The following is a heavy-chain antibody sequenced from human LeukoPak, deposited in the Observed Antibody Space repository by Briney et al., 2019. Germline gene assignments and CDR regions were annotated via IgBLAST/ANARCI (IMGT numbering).Heavy chain of an antibody. CDR3: AREGFDAFDI. Sequence: PSETLSLTCTVSGGSISSHYWSWIRQPPGKGLEWIGYIYYSGSTKYNPSLKSRVTISVDTSKYQFSLKLSSVTAADTAMYYCAREGFDAFDIWGQGTMVTVSS. CDR1: GGSISSHY. J-gene: IGHJ3*02. V-gene: IGHV4-59*11. CDR2: IYYSGST.